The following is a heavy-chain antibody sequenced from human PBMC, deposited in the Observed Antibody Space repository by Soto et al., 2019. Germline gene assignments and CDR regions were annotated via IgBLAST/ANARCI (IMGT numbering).Heavy chain of an antibody. J-gene: IGHJ6*02. D-gene: IGHD1-7*01. CDR3: ARADGGNYHHYYYGMDV. CDR2: IWFDGSLK. Sequence: QVQLVESGGGVVQPGRSLRLSCVASGFILNNYGIHWVRQAPGKGLEWVAIIWFDGSLKFYADSVKGRFTISRDNSKNSLDLQMNSLRAEQTAEYHCARADGGNYHHYYYGMDVWGQGTTVNVSS. CDR1: GFILNNYG. V-gene: IGHV3-33*01.